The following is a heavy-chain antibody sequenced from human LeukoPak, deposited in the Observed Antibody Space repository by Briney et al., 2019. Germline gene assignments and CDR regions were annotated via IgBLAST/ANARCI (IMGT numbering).Heavy chain of an antibody. J-gene: IGHJ3*02. CDR1: GYSISSGYY. CDR2: IYHSGNT. D-gene: IGHD3-9*01. CDR3: ARGNYDILTGYYNAFDI. V-gene: IGHV4-38-2*01. Sequence: SETLSLTCAVSGYSISSGYYWGCIRQPPGKGLEWIGSIYHSGNTNYNPSLKSRVTISVDTSKNQFSLKLNSVTAADTAVYYCARGNYDILTGYYNAFDIWGQGTMVTVSS.